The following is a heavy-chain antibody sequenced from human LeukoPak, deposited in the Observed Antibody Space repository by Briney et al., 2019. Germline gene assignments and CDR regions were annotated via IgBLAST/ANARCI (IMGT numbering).Heavy chain of an antibody. Sequence: ASVKVPCKASGYTFINYDFSWVRQAPGQGLEWMGWINTNTGNPTYAQGFTGRFVFSLDTSVSTAYLQISSLKAEDTAVYYCARVGPHWGTDNWGQGTLVTVSS. CDR3: ARVGPHWGTDN. J-gene: IGHJ4*02. D-gene: IGHD3-16*01. V-gene: IGHV7-4-1*02. CDR2: INTNTGNP. CDR1: GYTFINYD.